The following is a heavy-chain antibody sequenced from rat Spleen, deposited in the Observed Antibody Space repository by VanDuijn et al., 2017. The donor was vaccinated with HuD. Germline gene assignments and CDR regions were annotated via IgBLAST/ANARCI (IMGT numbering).Heavy chain of an antibody. CDR1: GFTFRNYG. CDR2: INYDGRTT. D-gene: IGHD1-2*01. J-gene: IGHJ4*01. CDR3: ARHSSTYYVMDA. Sequence: EVQLVESGGGLVQPGRSLKLSCAASGFTFRNYGMAWVRQAPTKGLDWVATINYDGRTTFYRDSVKGRFTISRDIAKSTLYLQMDSLRSEDTATYYCARHSSTYYVMDAWGQGTSVTVSS. V-gene: IGHV5-29*01.